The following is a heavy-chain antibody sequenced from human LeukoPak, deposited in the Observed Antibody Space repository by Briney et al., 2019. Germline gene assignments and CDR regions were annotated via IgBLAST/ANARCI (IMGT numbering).Heavy chain of an antibody. J-gene: IGHJ4*02. D-gene: IGHD2-15*01. Sequence: GGSLRLSCAASGFIFTTNGLNWVRQASGKGLEWVSGTSTGDGTWTYYADSVKGRFTISRDNSKNTVYLQMSSLRAEDTGVYYCATAVAATDHWGQGTLVTVSS. V-gene: IGHV3-23*01. CDR2: TSTGDGTWT. CDR1: GFIFTTNG. CDR3: ATAVAATDH.